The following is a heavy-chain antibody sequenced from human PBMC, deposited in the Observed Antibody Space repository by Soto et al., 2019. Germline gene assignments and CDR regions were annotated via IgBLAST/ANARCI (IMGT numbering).Heavy chain of an antibody. CDR3: AREKTSYGMDV. CDR1: GYTFTSYD. Sequence: QVQLVQSGAEVKKPGASVKVSCKASGYTFTSYDINWVRQATGQGLEWMGWMKPNSGNTGYAQKFQGRVTMTRNTSISTAYMDLSSLRAEDAAVYYCAREKTSYGMDVWGQGTTVTVSS. CDR2: MKPNSGNT. J-gene: IGHJ6*02. V-gene: IGHV1-8*01.